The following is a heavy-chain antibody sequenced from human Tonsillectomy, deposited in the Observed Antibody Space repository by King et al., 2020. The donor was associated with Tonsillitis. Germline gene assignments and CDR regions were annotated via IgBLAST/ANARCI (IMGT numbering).Heavy chain of an antibody. D-gene: IGHD6-13*01. Sequence: VQLQQWGAGLLKPSETLSLTCAVYGGSFSGYYWSWIRQPPGKGLEWIGEINHSGSTNYNPSLKSRVTISVDTSKNQFSLKLSSVTAADTAVYYCARGPRVKGQQLVRRYFDYWGQGTLVTVSS. CDR2: INHSGST. V-gene: IGHV4-34*01. CDR3: ARGPRVKGQQLVRRYFDY. J-gene: IGHJ4*02. CDR1: GGSFSGYY.